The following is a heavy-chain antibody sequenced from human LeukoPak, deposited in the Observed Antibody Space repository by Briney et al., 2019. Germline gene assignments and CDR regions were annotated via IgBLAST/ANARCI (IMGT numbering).Heavy chain of an antibody. CDR3: ARDGVYCSGGSCYQYFDY. Sequence: SVKVSCKASGGTFSSYAISWVRQAPGQGLEWMGGIIPIFGTANYAQKFQGRVTITADESTSTAYMELSSLRSEDTAVYYCARDGVYCSGGSCYQYFDYWGQGTLVTVSS. CDR2: IIPIFGTA. J-gene: IGHJ4*02. V-gene: IGHV1-69*13. CDR1: GGTFSSYA. D-gene: IGHD2-15*01.